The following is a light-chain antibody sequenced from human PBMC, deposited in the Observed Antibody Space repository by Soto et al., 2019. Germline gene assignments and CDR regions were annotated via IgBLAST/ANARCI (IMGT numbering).Light chain of an antibody. CDR1: GSDIGNYNY. J-gene: IGLJ3*02. CDR3: SSYTSYTTLWV. CDR2: GVS. V-gene: IGLV2-14*01. Sequence: QSVLTQPASVSGSPGQSITISWTGTGSDIGNYNYVSWYQQHPGKAPKLMIYGVSNRPSGVSNRFSGSKSGNAASLTISGLQAEDEADYYCSSYTSYTTLWVFGGGTKVTVL.